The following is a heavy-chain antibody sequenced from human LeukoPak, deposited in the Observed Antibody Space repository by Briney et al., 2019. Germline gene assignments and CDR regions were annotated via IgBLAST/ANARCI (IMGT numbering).Heavy chain of an antibody. CDR2: IYYTGST. CDR3: ARNLIPEQLVVNF. V-gene: IGHV4-59*01. J-gene: IGHJ4*02. Sequence: SETLSLTCTVSGGSISNYYWNWIRQPPGKGLEWIGYIYYTGSTNYNPSLKRRVTMSVDTSKNQFSLNLQSVTPEDTAVYYCARNLIPEQLVVNFWGQGTLVTVSS. D-gene: IGHD6-13*01. CDR1: GGSISNYY.